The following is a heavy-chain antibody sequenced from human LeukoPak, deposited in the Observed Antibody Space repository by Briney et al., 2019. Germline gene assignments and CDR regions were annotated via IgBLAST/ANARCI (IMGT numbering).Heavy chain of an antibody. Sequence: SETLSLTCTVSGGSISSYYWSSIRQPPGKGLEWIGYIYYSGSTNYNPSLKSRVTISVDTSKNQLSLKLSSVTAAATAVYYCARASSGWLLGYFDYWGQGTLVTVSS. D-gene: IGHD6-19*01. CDR2: IYYSGST. CDR3: ARASSGWLLGYFDY. J-gene: IGHJ4*02. V-gene: IGHV4-59*01. CDR1: GGSISSYY.